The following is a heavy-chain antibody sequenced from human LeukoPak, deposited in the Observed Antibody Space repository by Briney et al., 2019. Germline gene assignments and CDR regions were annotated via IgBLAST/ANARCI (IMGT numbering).Heavy chain of an antibody. V-gene: IGHV3-53*01. CDR2: IYSSGNT. CDR1: GLTVGNNY. D-gene: IGHD3-10*01. Sequence: GGSLRLSCAASGLTVGNNYMSWVRQAPGKGLEWVSVIYSSGNTYYADSVKGRFTISRDNSKNTLNLQMNSLRAEDTAVYYCVGRLDMFWGVPGHYWGQGTLVTVSS. J-gene: IGHJ4*02. CDR3: VGRLDMFWGVPGHY.